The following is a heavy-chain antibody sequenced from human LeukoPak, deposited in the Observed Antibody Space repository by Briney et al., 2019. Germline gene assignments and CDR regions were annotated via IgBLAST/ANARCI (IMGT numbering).Heavy chain of an antibody. J-gene: IGHJ4*02. D-gene: IGHD6-19*01. Sequence: SQTLSLTCTVSGGSISSGSYYWSWIRQPAGKGLEWIGRIYTSGSTNYNPSLKSRVTISVDTSKNQFSLKLSSVTAADTAVYYCARLSSGWSPCYWGQGTLVTVSS. CDR3: ARLSSGWSPCY. CDR1: GGSISSGSYY. V-gene: IGHV4-61*02. CDR2: IYTSGST.